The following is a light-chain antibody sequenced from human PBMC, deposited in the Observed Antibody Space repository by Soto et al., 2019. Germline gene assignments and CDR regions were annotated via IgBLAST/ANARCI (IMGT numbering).Light chain of an antibody. CDR3: QQYKSYWT. CDR1: QSINSN. V-gene: IGKV3-15*01. Sequence: VMTQSPSTLSVTPGQRPTLSCTASQSINSNLAWYQQRPGQAPRLLIYGASTRATGIPARFSGSGSGTEFALTISSLQPDDFATYYCQQYKSYWTSAQGTKVDIK. J-gene: IGKJ1*01. CDR2: GAS.